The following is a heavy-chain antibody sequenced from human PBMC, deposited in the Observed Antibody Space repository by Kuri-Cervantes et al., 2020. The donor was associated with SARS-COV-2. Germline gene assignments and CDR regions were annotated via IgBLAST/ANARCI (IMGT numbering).Heavy chain of an antibody. CDR3: ARGLGEWLSLYYYYMDV. Sequence: SGPTLVKPTETLTLTCTVSGFSLSNARMGVSWIRQPPGKALEWLAHIFSNDEKSYSTSLKSRLTISKDTSKSQVVLTMTNMDPVDTATYYCARGLGEWLSLYYYYMDVWGKGTTVTVSS. CDR2: IFSNDEK. CDR1: GFSLSNARMG. V-gene: IGHV2-26*01. J-gene: IGHJ6*03. D-gene: IGHD3-16*01.